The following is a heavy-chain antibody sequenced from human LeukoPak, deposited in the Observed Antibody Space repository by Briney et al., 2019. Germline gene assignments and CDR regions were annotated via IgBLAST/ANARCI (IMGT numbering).Heavy chain of an antibody. V-gene: IGHV4-59*01. D-gene: IGHD3-10*01. CDR3: AGGSNYYYYYYMDV. Sequence: PSETLSLTCTVSGGSISSYYWSWIRQPPGKGLEWIGYIYYSGSTNYIPSLKSRVTISVDTSKNQFSLKLSSVTAADTAVYYCAGGSNYYYYYYMDVWGKGTTVTVSS. J-gene: IGHJ6*03. CDR2: IYYSGST. CDR1: GGSISSYY.